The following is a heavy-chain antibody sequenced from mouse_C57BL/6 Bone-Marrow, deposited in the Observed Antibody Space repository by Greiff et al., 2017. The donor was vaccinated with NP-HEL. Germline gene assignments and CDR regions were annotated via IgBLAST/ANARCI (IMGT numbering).Heavy chain of an antibody. CDR3: AREKSGYYGNYPDY. CDR2: IYPRSGIT. V-gene: IGHV1-81*01. D-gene: IGHD2-1*01. Sequence: VKLQESGAELARPGASVKLSCKASGYTFTSYGISWVKQRTGQGLEWIGEIYPRSGITYYNEKFKGKATLTADKSSSTAYMELRSLTSEDSAVYFCAREKSGYYGNYPDYWGQGTTLTVSS. CDR1: GYTFTSYG. J-gene: IGHJ2*01.